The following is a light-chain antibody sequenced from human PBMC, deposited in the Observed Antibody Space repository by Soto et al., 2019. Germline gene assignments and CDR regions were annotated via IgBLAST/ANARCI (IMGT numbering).Light chain of an antibody. J-gene: IGLJ3*02. Sequence: QSVLTRPPSASATPGQRVTISCSGSNSNIGSNTVNWYQQLPDTAPKLLIFTNDKRPSGVPDRFSGSRSGTSASLAISGLQSEDEADYYCAAWDDSLNAWVFGGGTKLTVL. CDR2: TND. CDR1: NSNIGSNT. V-gene: IGLV1-44*01. CDR3: AAWDDSLNAWV.